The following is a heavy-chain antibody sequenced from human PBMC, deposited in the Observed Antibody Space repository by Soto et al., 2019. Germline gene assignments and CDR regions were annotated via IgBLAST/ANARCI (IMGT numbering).Heavy chain of an antibody. D-gene: IGHD4-4*01. CDR1: GYSFTSYW. CDR2: IYPGDSDT. J-gene: IGHJ5*02. V-gene: IGHV5-51*01. Sequence: GESLKISCKGSGYSFTSYWIGWVRQMPGKGLEWMGIIYPGDSDTRYSPSFQGHVTMTADKSISTAYLQLSILKASNTAMYYCARHVSTVTTLRPAPNWFDPWGQGTLVTVSS. CDR3: ARHVSTVTTLRPAPNWFDP.